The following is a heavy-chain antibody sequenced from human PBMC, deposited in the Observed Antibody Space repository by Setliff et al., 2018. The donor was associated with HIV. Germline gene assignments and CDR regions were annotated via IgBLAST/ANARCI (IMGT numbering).Heavy chain of an antibody. CDR1: GVSINRTDHY. CDR3: ARVPVAGANWFDP. D-gene: IGHD2-21*01. J-gene: IGHJ5*02. Sequence: SETLSLTCSVSGVSINRTDHYWGWIRQPPGKRLEWIGSVSQSGSTYYNPSLKSRITISVDRSKNLFSLKLISVTAADQGVYYCARVPVAGANWFDPWGLGTLVAVSS. CDR2: VSQSGST. V-gene: IGHV4-39*01.